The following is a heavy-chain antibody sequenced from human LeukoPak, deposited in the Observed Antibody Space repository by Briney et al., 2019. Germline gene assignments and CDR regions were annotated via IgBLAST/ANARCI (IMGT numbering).Heavy chain of an antibody. V-gene: IGHV4-39*01. Sequence: PSETLSLTCTVSGGSIDSSGSYWGWIRQPPGKGLEWIGCVYYGGDAYYNPSLKSRVTISGDLSKNQFSLSLISVTAADTALYYCARLFSRGWPYYYGLGAWGQGTTVTVSS. CDR2: VYYGGDA. CDR1: GGSIDSSGSY. J-gene: IGHJ6*02. D-gene: IGHD6-19*01. CDR3: ARLFSRGWPYYYGLGA.